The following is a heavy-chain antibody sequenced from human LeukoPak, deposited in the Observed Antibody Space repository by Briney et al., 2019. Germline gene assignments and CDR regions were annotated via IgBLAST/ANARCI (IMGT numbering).Heavy chain of an antibody. CDR2: INHRGDT. V-gene: IGHV4-34*01. Sequence: SETLSLTCAVYGGSFSAYYWSWIRQSPGKGLEWIAEINHRGDTNYNPSVKSRVSISVDTSRNQFSLKVTSLTAADTAVYYCARGPTISETGYFDYWGQGTLVTVSS. D-gene: IGHD1-1*01. CDR1: GGSFSAYY. J-gene: IGHJ4*03. CDR3: ARGPTISETGYFDY.